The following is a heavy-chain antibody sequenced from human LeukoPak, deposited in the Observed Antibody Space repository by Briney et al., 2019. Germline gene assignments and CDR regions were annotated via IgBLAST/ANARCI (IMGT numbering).Heavy chain of an antibody. D-gene: IGHD3-22*01. V-gene: IGHV3-7*01. CDR2: IKQDGSEK. CDR1: GFTFSSYW. J-gene: IGHJ4*02. Sequence: PGGSLRLSCAASGFTFSSYWMSWVRQAPGKGLEWVANIKQDGSEKYYVDSVKGRFTISRDNAKNSLYLQMNSLRAEDTAVYYCARTYSTITMIVVVIETYYFDYWGQGTLVTVSS. CDR3: ARTYSTITMIVVVIETYYFDY.